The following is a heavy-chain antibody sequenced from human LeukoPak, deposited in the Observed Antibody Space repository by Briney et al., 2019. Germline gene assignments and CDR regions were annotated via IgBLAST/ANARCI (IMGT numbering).Heavy chain of an antibody. J-gene: IGHJ4*02. Sequence: GGSLTLSCAASGFTFNAYSMNWVRQAPGKGLEWVSNIISRGDTTHYAASVKGRFTISRDNAKNSVFLHLNSLRGDDTAVYYCARGRGYCTGVSCDIDYWGQGTLVTVSS. CDR1: GFTFNAYS. CDR2: IISRGDTT. V-gene: IGHV3-48*04. D-gene: IGHD2-8*02. CDR3: ARGRGYCTGVSCDIDY.